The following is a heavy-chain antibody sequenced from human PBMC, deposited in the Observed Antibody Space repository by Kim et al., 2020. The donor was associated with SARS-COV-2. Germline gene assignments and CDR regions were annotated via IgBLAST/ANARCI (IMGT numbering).Heavy chain of an antibody. CDR1: GGSISSGGYY. Sequence: SETLSLTCTVSGGSISSGGYYWSWIRQHPGKGLEWIGYIYYSGSTYYNPSLKSRVTISVDTSKNQFSLKLSSVTAADTAVYYCAREKPDIVVVTAIGYFDYWGQGTLVTVSS. CDR2: IYYSGST. CDR3: AREKPDIVVVTAIGYFDY. D-gene: IGHD2-21*02. V-gene: IGHV4-31*03. J-gene: IGHJ4*02.